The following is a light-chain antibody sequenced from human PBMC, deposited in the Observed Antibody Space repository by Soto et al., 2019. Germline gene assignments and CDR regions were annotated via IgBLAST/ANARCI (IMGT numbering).Light chain of an antibody. CDR3: QHHNSYPQT. J-gene: IGKJ1*01. CDR2: GAS. Sequence: DIQMTQSPPTLSASVGDRVTITCRASQSIRHYLAWYQQMPGKAPKLLIYGASTLQSGVPSRFSGSGSGTEFTLTISSLQPDDFGTYFCQHHNSYPQTFGPGTKVDI. V-gene: IGKV1-5*01. CDR1: QSIRHY.